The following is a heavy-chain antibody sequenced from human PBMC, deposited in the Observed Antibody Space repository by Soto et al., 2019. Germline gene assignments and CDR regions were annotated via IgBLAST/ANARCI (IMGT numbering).Heavy chain of an antibody. CDR3: ARGGWSHDS. CDR1: GDSMDNNY. V-gene: IGHV4-59*01. J-gene: IGHJ4*02. D-gene: IGHD2-15*01. CDR2: IYYTGDT. Sequence: VQLQESGPGLVKPSETLSLTCTVSGDSMDNNYWSWVRQSPGKGLEWIGYIYYTGDTNYNPSLRSRLTRLVDTSKNPFSLNLRSVTTADTAVYYCARGGWSHDSWGQGALVTVSS.